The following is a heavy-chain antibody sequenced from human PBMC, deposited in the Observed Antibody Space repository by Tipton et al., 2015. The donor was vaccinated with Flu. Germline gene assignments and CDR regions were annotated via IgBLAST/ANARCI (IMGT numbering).Heavy chain of an antibody. V-gene: IGHV3-23*01. CDR1: GFTLSSYA. J-gene: IGHJ4*02. Sequence: SLRLSCAASGFTLSSYAIHWVRQAPGKGLEWVSGISDNGTQTYFADPVKGRFTISRDNSKKTLYLQMNSLRVEDTAVYYCAKVSGLQYYYDSGSYSDFESWGQGTLVIVSS. CDR2: ISDNGTQT. D-gene: IGHD3-10*01. CDR3: AKVSGLQYYYDSGSYSDFES.